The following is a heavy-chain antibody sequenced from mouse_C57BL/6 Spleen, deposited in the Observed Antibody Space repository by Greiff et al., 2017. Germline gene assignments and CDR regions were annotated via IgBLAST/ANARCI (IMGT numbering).Heavy chain of an antibody. CDR2: IDPSDSYT. D-gene: IGHD2-5*01. Sequence: QVQLQQPGAELVMPGASVKLSCKASGYTFTSYWMHWVKQRPGQGLEWIGEIDPSDSYTNYNQKFKGKSTLTVDKSSSTAYMQLSSLPSEDSAVDYCARDPYSNYFDYWGQGTTLTVSS. V-gene: IGHV1-69*01. CDR1: GYTFTSYW. J-gene: IGHJ2*01. CDR3: ARDPYSNYFDY.